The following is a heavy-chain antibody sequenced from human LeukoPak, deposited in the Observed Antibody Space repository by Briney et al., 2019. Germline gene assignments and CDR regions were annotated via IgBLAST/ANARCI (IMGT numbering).Heavy chain of an antibody. V-gene: IGHV7-4-1*02. J-gene: IGHJ3*02. D-gene: IGHD1-14*01. CDR1: GYTFTSYA. CDR3: ARDTGAFERTAFDI. CDR2: INTNTGNP. Sequence: ASVKVSCKASGYTFTSYAMNWVRQAPGRGLEWMGWINTNTGNPTYAQGFTGRFVFSLDTSVSTAYLQISSLKAEDTAVYYCARDTGAFERTAFDIWGQGTMVTVSS.